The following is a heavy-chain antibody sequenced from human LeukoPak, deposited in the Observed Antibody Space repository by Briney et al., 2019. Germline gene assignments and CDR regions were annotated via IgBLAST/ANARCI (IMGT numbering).Heavy chain of an antibody. D-gene: IGHD6-13*01. Sequence: PSETLSLTCTVSGGSISSHYWSWIRQPPGKGLEWIGYIYYSGSTNYNPSLKSRVTISVDTSKNQFSLNLASVTAADTAVYYCARGGGGGSTSWSNYYYYGMDVWGQGATVTVSS. V-gene: IGHV4-59*11. CDR1: GGSISSHY. J-gene: IGHJ6*02. CDR2: IYYSGST. CDR3: ARGGGGGSTSWSNYYYYGMDV.